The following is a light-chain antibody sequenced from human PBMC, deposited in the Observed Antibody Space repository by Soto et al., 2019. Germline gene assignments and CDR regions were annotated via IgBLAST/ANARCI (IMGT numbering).Light chain of an antibody. J-gene: IGLJ2*01. CDR2: GNN. V-gene: IGLV1-40*01. Sequence: QSVLTQPPSVSGAPGQRVTISCTGSNSNIGAGFAVHWYQQLPGTAPKLLIHGNNNRPSGVSNRFSGSKSGNTASLTISGLQAEDEADYYCSSYTSSSTLVFGGGTKLTVL. CDR3: SSYTSSSTLV. CDR1: NSNIGAGFA.